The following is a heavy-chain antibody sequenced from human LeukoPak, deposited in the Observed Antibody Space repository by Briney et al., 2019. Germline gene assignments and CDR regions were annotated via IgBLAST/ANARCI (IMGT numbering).Heavy chain of an antibody. CDR2: IRYDGSNK. J-gene: IGHJ4*02. D-gene: IGHD4-23*01. CDR1: GFTFSSYG. CDR3: TSALNIKTHY. Sequence: GGSLRLPCAASGFTFSSYGMHWVRQAPGKGLEWVAFIRYDGSNKYYADSVKGRFTISRDNSKNTLYLQMNSLRAEDTALYYCTSALNIKTHYWGQGTLVTVSS. V-gene: IGHV3-30*02.